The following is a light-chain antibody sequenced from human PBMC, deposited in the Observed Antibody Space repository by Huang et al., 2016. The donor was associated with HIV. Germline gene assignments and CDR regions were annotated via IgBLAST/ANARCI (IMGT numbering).Light chain of an antibody. J-gene: IGKJ3*01. CDR2: KVS. V-gene: IGKV2-30*02. CDR1: QSLVHSDGNTY. CDR3: MQGTHWPPN. Sequence: DVVMTQSPLSLPVTLGQPASISCRSSQSLVHSDGNTYLNWFQQRPGQSPRRLIYKVSNRDSGVPDRFSGSGSGTDFTLKISRVEAEDVGVYYCMQGTHWPPNFGPGTKVDIK.